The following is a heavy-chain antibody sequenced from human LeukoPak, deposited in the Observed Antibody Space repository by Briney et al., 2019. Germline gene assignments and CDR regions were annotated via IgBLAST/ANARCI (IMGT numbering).Heavy chain of an antibody. Sequence: GASVTVSCKASGGTFSSYAISWVRQAPGQGLEWMGGIIPIFGTANYAQKFQGRVTITADESTSTAYMELSSLRSEDTAVYYCARGNDYGDYVVGYYYYGMDVWGQGTTVTVSS. V-gene: IGHV1-69*13. J-gene: IGHJ6*02. D-gene: IGHD4-17*01. CDR2: IIPIFGTA. CDR3: ARGNDYGDYVVGYYYYGMDV. CDR1: GGTFSSYA.